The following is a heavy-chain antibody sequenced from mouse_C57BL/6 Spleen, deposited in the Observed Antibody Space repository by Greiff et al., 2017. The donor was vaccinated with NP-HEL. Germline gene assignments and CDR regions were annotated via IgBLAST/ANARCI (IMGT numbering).Heavy chain of an antibody. CDR2: IRLKSDNYAT. J-gene: IGHJ3*01. D-gene: IGHD1-1*01. V-gene: IGHV6-3*01. CDR3: TGATVGPWFAY. CDR1: GFTFSNYW. Sequence: DVQLQESGGGLVQPGGSMKLSCVASGFTFSNYWMNWVRQSPEKGLEWVAQIRLKSDNYATHYAESVKGRFTISRDDSKSSVYLQMNNLRAEDTGIYYCTGATVGPWFAYWGQGTLVTVSA.